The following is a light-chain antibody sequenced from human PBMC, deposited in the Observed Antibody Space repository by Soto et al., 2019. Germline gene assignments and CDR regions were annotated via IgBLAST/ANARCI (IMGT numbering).Light chain of an antibody. V-gene: IGLV2-14*01. CDR3: SSYTSSSIDYV. CDR2: EVS. Sequence: QSVLTQPASVSGSPGQSITISCTGTSIDVGGYNYVSWYQQHPGKAPKLMIYEVSNRPSGVSNRFSGSKSGNTASLTISGLQAEDEADYYCSSYTSSSIDYVFGTGTKPTVL. CDR1: SIDVGGYNY. J-gene: IGLJ1*01.